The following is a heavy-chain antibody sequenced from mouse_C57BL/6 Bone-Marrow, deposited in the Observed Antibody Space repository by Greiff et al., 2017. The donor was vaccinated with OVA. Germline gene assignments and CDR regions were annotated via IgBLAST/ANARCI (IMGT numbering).Heavy chain of an antibody. CDR2: ISDGGSYT. V-gene: IGHV5-4*01. Sequence: EVQRVESGGGLVKPGGSLKLSCAASGFTFSSYAMSWVRQTPEKRLEWVATISDGGSYTYSPDNVKGRFTISRDNAKNNLYLQMSHLKSEDTAIYYCSREGFAYWGQGTLVTVSA. CDR3: SREGFAY. CDR1: GFTFSSYA. J-gene: IGHJ3*01.